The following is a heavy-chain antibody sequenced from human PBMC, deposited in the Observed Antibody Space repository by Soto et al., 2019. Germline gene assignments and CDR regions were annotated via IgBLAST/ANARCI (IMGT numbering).Heavy chain of an antibody. J-gene: IGHJ3*02. D-gene: IGHD1-26*01. V-gene: IGHV1-18*01. Sequence: ASVKVSCKASGYTFTSYGISWVRQAPGQGLEWMGWISAYNGNTNYAQKLQGRVTMTTDTSTSTAYMELRSLRSDDTAVYYCARDSGNFVRYGGPSGAFDIWGQGTMVTVSS. CDR3: ARDSGNFVRYGGPSGAFDI. CDR1: GYTFTSYG. CDR2: ISAYNGNT.